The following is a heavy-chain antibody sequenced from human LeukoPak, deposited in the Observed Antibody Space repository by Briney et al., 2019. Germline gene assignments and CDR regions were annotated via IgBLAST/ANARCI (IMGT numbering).Heavy chain of an antibody. D-gene: IGHD3-10*01. J-gene: IGHJ4*02. V-gene: IGHV3-30*04. CDR3: ARRRIGVLRGVTGPPDY. CDR2: ISYDGTYN. CDR1: GFTFSSCA. Sequence: GRSLRLSCAASGFTFSSCAMYWVRQAPGKGLEWVAIISYDGTYNYYADSVKGRFTISRDNSHSTLHLQMNSLRAEDTAVYYCARRRIGVLRGVTGPPDYWGQGTLVRVSS.